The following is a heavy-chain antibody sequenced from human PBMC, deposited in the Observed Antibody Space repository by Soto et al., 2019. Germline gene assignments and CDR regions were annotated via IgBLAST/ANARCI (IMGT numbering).Heavy chain of an antibody. V-gene: IGHV1-2*02. Sequence: ASVKVSCEASGYTSTGHYIHWVRQAPGQGSGWMGEIGPASGDTRYAQKVQGRVTMTRDTSITTVYMELNNLSPDDTAVYYCGRGRSEQLVVFYGGRGSPDTVSS. J-gene: IGHJ4*02. CDR2: IGPASGDT. CDR1: GYTSTGHY. D-gene: IGHD6-19*01. CDR3: GRGRSEQLVVFY.